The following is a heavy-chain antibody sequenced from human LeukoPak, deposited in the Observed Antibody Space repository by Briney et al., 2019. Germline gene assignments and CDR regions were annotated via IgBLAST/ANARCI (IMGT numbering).Heavy chain of an antibody. CDR1: GFTFSNYA. V-gene: IGHV3-23*01. D-gene: IGHD3-3*01. J-gene: IGHJ4*02. Sequence: GGSLRLSCVASGFTFSNYAMTWVRQVSGKGLEWVSGISGSGGGTYYAASVKGRFTISRDNSKDTLFLQMNSLRADDTALYYCARWSGDYKIDYWGQGTLATVSS. CDR2: ISGSGGGT. CDR3: ARWSGDYKIDY.